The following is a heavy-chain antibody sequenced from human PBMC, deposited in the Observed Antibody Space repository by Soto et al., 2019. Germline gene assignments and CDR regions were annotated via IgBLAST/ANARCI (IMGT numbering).Heavy chain of an antibody. CDR2: IDSNDNT. CDR3: ARTHYASSGYWVY. D-gene: IGHD3-22*01. V-gene: IGHV3-53*01. Sequence: PRGSLRLSCASSVFTVSIKYMGWVRQAPGKGLDWLSLIDSNDNTYYADSVKGRFTISRDNSRNTLFLQMSSLRAEDTAVYYCARTHYASSGYWVYWGPGTMVTVSS. CDR1: VFTVSIKY. J-gene: IGHJ4*02.